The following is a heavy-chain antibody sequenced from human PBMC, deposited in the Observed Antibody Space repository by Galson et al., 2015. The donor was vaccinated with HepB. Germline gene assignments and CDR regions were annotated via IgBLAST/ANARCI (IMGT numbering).Heavy chain of an antibody. CDR3: VKGGGYSAIRGRGGFDS. D-gene: IGHD5-12*01. V-gene: IGHV3-53*04. J-gene: IGHJ4*02. CDR2: IYSGGST. Sequence: SLRLSCAASGFTVSSNYMSWVRQAPGRGLEWVSVIYSGGSTYYADSVKGRFTISRHNSKNTLYLQMNSLIPEDTALYYCVKGGGYSAIRGRGGFDSWGQGALVTVSS. CDR1: GFTVSSNY.